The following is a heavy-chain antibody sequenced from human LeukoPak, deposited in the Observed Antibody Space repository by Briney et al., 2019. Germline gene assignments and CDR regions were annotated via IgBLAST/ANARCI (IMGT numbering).Heavy chain of an antibody. D-gene: IGHD6-19*01. CDR1: GGSFSGYY. J-gene: IGHJ4*02. CDR2: ITYSGST. Sequence: SETLSLTCAVYGGSFSGYYWSWIRQPPRKGLEWIGFITYSGSTDHNPSLKSRVTISVDASKNQFSLKLTSVTAADTAVYYCVRHTTSGWYQVVYWGQGTLVTVSS. V-gene: IGHV4-59*01. CDR3: VRHTTSGWYQVVY.